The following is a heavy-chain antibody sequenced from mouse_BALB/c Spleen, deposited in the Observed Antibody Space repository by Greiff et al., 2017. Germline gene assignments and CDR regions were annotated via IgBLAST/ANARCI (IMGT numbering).Heavy chain of an antibody. J-gene: IGHJ1*01. CDR3: ARLGRYFDV. Sequence: EVQLQQSGAELVRPGALVKLSCKASGFNIKDYYMHWVKQRPEQGLEWIGWIDPENGNTIYDPKFQGKASITADTSSNTAYLQLSSLTSEDTAVYYCARLGRYFDVWGAGTTVTVSS. V-gene: IGHV14-1*02. D-gene: IGHD4-1*01. CDR2: IDPENGNT. CDR1: GFNIKDYY.